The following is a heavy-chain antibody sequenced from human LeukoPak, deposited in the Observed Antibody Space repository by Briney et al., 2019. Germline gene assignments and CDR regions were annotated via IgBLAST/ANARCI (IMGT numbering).Heavy chain of an antibody. Sequence: ASVKVSCTASGYTFTSYDINWVRQAPGQGLEWMGWINPNSGGTNYAQKFQGRVTMTRDTSISTAYMELSRLRSDDTAVYYCATVDYYDSSGYTFDYWGQGTLVTVSS. J-gene: IGHJ4*02. CDR1: GYTFTSYD. V-gene: IGHV1-2*02. D-gene: IGHD3-22*01. CDR3: ATVDYYDSSGYTFDY. CDR2: INPNSGGT.